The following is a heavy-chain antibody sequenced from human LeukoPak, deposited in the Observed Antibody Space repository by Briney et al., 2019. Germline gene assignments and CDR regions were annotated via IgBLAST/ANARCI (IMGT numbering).Heavy chain of an antibody. V-gene: IGHV5-51*01. CDR3: ARRRRYYFLPDAFDV. J-gene: IGHJ3*01. D-gene: IGHD3-22*01. CDR2: INPGDSET. CDR1: GYSFSIHW. Sequence: GESLKISCKASGYSFSIHWIGWVRQMPGKGLEWMGIINPGDSETTYSPSFQGQVIISVDRSISTAYLQWSSLRTSDTAMYYCARRRRYYFLPDAFDVWGQGTTVTVSS.